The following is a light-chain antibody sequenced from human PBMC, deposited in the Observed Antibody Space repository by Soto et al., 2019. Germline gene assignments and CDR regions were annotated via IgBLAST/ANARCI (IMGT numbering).Light chain of an antibody. Sequence: SYELTQPPSVSVAPGKTARITCGGNNIGSKTVHWYQQKPGQAPVLVIYFDSARPSGIPERFSGSNSGNTATLTISRVEAGDEADYYCQVWDSSSDHRGVFGGGTKLTVL. J-gene: IGLJ3*02. CDR1: NIGSKT. V-gene: IGLV3-21*04. CDR3: QVWDSSSDHRGV. CDR2: FDS.